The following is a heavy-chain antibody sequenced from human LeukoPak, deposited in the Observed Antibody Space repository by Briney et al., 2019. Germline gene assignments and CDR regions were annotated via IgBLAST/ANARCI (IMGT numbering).Heavy chain of an antibody. CDR1: ERTFNNDA. D-gene: IGHD5-18*01. CDR3: ASSYGYHPFDP. CDR2: IIPISGSS. J-gene: IGHJ5*02. Sequence: SVKVSCKASERTFNNDAISWVRQAPGQGLEWMGRIIPISGSSNYVQRFQGRVTITTDESTSTAYMELSSLRSDDTAVYYCASSYGYHPFDPWGQGTLVTVSS. V-gene: IGHV1-69*05.